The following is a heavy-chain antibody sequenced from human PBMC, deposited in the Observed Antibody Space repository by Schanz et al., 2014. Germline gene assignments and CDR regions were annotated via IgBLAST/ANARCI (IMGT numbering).Heavy chain of an antibody. V-gene: IGHV1-69*04. D-gene: IGHD2-21*02. CDR2: IIPILGME. CDR3: ARDPRWRLRWHYYYGMDV. Sequence: QVQLVQSGAEVKKPGSSVKVSCKASGGTFRSYAFSWVRQAPGQGLEWMGKIIPILGMENYAQKFQGRVTITADKSTSTAYMELTSLRSEDTAVYYCARDPRWRLRWHYYYGMDVWGQGTTVTVSS. CDR1: GGTFRSYA. J-gene: IGHJ6*02.